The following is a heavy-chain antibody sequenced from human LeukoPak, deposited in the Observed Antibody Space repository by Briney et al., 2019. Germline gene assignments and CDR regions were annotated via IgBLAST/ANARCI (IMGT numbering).Heavy chain of an antibody. J-gene: IGHJ4*02. V-gene: IGHV4-31*03. CDR2: IYYSGST. CDR1: GGSISSGGYY. Sequence: SETLSLTCTVSGGSISSGGYYWSWIRQHPGKGLEWIGYIYYSGSTYYNPSLKSRVTISVDTSKNQFSLKLSSVTAADTAVYDCALAGHDYYDSSGYYYWGQGTLVTVSS. CDR3: ALAGHDYYDSSGYYY. D-gene: IGHD3-22*01.